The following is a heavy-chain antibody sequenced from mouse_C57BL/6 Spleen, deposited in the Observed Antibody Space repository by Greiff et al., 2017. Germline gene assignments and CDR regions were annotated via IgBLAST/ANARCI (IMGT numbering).Heavy chain of an antibody. CDR1: GYTFTSYW. J-gene: IGHJ4*01. CDR2: IDPSDSYT. V-gene: IGHV1-69*01. Sequence: VQLKQPGAELVMPGASVKLSCKASGYTFTSYWMHWVKQRPGQGLEWIGEIDPSDSYTNYNQKFKGMSTLTVDKSSSTAYMQLSSLTSEDSAVYYCARGNGSSPYAMDYWGQGTSVTVSS. CDR3: ARGNGSSPYAMDY. D-gene: IGHD1-1*01.